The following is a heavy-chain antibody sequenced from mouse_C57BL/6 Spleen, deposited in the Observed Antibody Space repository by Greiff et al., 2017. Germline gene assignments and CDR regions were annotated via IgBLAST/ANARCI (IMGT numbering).Heavy chain of an antibody. CDR3: ALRFDYGSTDFDY. CDR1: GYSFTGYY. Sequence: EVKLQESGPELVKPGASVKISCKASGYSFTGYYMNWVKQSPEKSLEWIGEINPSTGGTTYNQKFKAKATLTVDKSSSTAYMQLKSLTSEDSAVYYCALRFDYGSTDFDYWGQGTTLTVSS. J-gene: IGHJ2*01. V-gene: IGHV1-42*01. CDR2: INPSTGGT. D-gene: IGHD1-1*01.